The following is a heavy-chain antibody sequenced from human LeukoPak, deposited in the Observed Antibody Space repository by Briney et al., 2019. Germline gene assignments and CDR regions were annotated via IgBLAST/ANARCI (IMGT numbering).Heavy chain of an antibody. CDR2: IYSGGST. V-gene: IGHV3-53*01. D-gene: IGHD3-10*01. J-gene: IGHJ4*02. CDR3: ASYGSGNWGYFDY. Sequence: GGSLRLSCAASGSTVSSNYMSWVRQAPGKGLEWVSVIYSGGSTYYADSVKGRFTISRDNSKNTLYLQMNSLRAEDTAVYYCASYGSGNWGYFDYWGQGTLVTVSS. CDR1: GSTVSSNY.